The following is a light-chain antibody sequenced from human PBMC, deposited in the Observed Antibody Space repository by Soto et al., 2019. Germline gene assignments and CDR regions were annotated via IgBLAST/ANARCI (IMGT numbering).Light chain of an antibody. Sequence: EIVMTQSPATLSVSPGERATLSCRASQSVSTNLAWYQQKPGQAPRLLFYGASTRATGITARFSGSGSGTEFTLTISSLQSEDFAVYYCQQYNNWPPWTFGQGTKVEIK. J-gene: IGKJ1*01. V-gene: IGKV3-15*01. CDR1: QSVSTN. CDR3: QQYNNWPPWT. CDR2: GAS.